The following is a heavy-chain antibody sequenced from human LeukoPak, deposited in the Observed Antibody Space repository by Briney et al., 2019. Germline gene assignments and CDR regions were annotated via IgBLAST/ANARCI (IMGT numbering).Heavy chain of an antibody. CDR1: GYTFTDYY. CDR2: INANSGGT. CDR3: ARGAEFDY. Sequence: ASVKVSCKASGYTFTDYYMFWVRQAPGQGLEWMGWINANSGGTNYAQKFQGRVSLTRDTSISTAYMDLSTLTSDDTAVYYCARGAEFDYWGQGTLVTVSS. J-gene: IGHJ4*02. V-gene: IGHV1-2*02.